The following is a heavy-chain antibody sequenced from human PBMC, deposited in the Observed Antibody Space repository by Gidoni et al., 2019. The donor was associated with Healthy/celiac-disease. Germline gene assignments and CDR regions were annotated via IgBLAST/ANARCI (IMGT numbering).Heavy chain of an antibody. V-gene: IGHV3-30-3*01. CDR2: ISYDGSNK. J-gene: IGHJ4*02. D-gene: IGHD2-21*02. Sequence: QVQLVESGGGVVQPGRSLRLSCAASGFTFSRYAMHWVRQAPGKGLEWVAVISYDGSNKYYADSVKGRFTISRDNSKNTLYLQMNSLRAEDTAVYYCARGGGYQPLLLPFDYWGQGTLVTVSS. CDR1: GFTFSRYA. CDR3: ARGGGYQPLLLPFDY.